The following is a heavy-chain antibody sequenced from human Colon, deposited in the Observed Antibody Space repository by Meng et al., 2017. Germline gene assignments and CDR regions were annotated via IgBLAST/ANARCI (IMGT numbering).Heavy chain of an antibody. V-gene: IGHV4-61*03. J-gene: IGHJ5*02. Sequence: QGQLQEPGPGLGRPSETLSLTCTVSGASVSSDSHYWSWIRQSPGKGLEWIGYIYYTGNTNYNPSLASRVSMSLDTSKNHFSLHLTSVTAADTAIYYCARVNGDFDEAWFDPWGQGTLVTVSS. CDR3: ARVNGDFDEAWFDP. CDR1: GASVSSDSHY. D-gene: IGHD4-17*01. CDR2: IYYTGNT.